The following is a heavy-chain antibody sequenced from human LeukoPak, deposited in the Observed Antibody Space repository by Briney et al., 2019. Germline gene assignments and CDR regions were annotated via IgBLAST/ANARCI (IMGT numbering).Heavy chain of an antibody. Sequence: GRSLTLSCSASGFTFSSYAMHWVRQAPGKGLEWVAVISYDGSNKYYADSVKGRFTISRDNSKNTLYLQMNSLRAEDTAVYYCARGAVAGTDLYWGQGTLVTVSS. J-gene: IGHJ4*02. CDR3: ARGAVAGTDLY. CDR1: GFTFSSYA. CDR2: ISYDGSNK. V-gene: IGHV3-30*04. D-gene: IGHD6-19*01.